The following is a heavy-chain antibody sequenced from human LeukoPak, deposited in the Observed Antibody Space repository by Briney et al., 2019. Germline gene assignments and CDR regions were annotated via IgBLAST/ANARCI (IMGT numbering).Heavy chain of an antibody. CDR3: ARGGHIVVVTAIGDY. CDR1: GLTLSGYW. D-gene: IGHD2-21*02. J-gene: IGHJ4*02. Sequence: GGSLRLSCAASGLTLSGYWMHWVRQAPGKGLVWVSRINGDASSTSYADSVKGRFTISRDNSKNTLYLQMNSLRAEDTAVYYCARGGHIVVVTAIGDYWGQGTLVTVSS. V-gene: IGHV3-74*01. CDR2: INGDASST.